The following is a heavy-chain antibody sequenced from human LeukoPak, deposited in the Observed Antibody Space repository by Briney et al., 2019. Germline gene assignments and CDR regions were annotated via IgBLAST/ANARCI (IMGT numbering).Heavy chain of an antibody. CDR3: ARTRDASYWYFDY. J-gene: IGHJ4*02. V-gene: IGHV4-4*07. CDR1: GGSIGTYY. D-gene: IGHD1-26*01. CDR2: IYASGST. Sequence: SETLSLTCSVSGGSIGTYYWNWIRQPAGKGLEWIGRIYASGSTSFNPSLKSRVAMSIDTSKTQFSLNLNSVTATDTAVYYCARTRDASYWYFDYWGQGTLVTVSS.